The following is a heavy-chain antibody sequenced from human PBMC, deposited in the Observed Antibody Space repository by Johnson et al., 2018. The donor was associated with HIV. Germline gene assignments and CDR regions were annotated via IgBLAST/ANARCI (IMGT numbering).Heavy chain of an antibody. J-gene: IGHJ3*02. D-gene: IGHD3-22*01. Sequence: EVQLVESGGGVVQPGRSLRLSCAASGFTFSSYAMHWVRQAPGKGLEWVSYITSSGTSVYYADSVKGRFSISRDNAKHSLYLQMNSLRAEDTAVYYCARDRGYWDAFDIWGQGTMVTVSS. V-gene: IGHV3-48*04. CDR1: GFTFSSYA. CDR3: ARDRGYWDAFDI. CDR2: ITSSGTSV.